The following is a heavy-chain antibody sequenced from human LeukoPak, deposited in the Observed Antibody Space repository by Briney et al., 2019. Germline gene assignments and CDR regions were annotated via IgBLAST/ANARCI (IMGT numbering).Heavy chain of an antibody. J-gene: IGHJ3*02. V-gene: IGHV4-59*01. Sequence: PETLSLTCTVSGGSISSYYWSWIRQPPGKGLEWIGYIYYSGSTNYNPSLKSRVTISVDTSKNQFSLKLSSVTAADTAVYYCARGPIGVFDIWGQGTMVTVSS. CDR2: IYYSGST. CDR3: ARGPIGVFDI. D-gene: IGHD3-16*01. CDR1: GGSISSYY.